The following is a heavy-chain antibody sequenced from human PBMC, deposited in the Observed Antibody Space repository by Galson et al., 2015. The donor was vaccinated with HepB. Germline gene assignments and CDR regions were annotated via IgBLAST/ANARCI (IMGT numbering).Heavy chain of an antibody. Sequence: SLRLSCAASGFFFDDSAMHWVRQAPGKGLEWVSGISWNSGSIDHADSVKGRFTISRDNAKNSLYLQMNSLRAEDTALYYCAKALGSFPDGLRYYFDYWGQGTLVTVSS. D-gene: IGHD5/OR15-5a*01. CDR2: ISWNSGSI. CDR1: GFFFDDSA. CDR3: AKALGSFPDGLRYYFDY. V-gene: IGHV3-9*01. J-gene: IGHJ4*02.